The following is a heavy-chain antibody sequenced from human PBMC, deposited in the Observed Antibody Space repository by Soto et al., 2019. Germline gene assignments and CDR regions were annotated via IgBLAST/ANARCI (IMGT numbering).Heavy chain of an antibody. CDR2: IIPIFGTA. Sequence: QVQLVQSGAEVKKPGSSVKVSCKASGGTFSSYAISWVRQAPGQGHEWMGGIIPIFGTANYAQKFQGRVTITADESTSTAYMELSSLRSEDTAVYYCAISLRPHYYDSNGYYAYWGQGTLVTVSS. V-gene: IGHV1-69*01. D-gene: IGHD3-22*01. CDR1: GGTFSSYA. CDR3: AISLRPHYYDSNGYYAY. J-gene: IGHJ4*02.